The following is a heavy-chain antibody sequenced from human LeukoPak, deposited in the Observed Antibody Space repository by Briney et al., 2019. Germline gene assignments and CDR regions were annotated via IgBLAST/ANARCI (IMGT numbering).Heavy chain of an antibody. V-gene: IGHV3-23*01. CDR1: GFTFSSYA. J-gene: IGHJ4*02. CDR3: AKSRGYSYGYAETH. Sequence: GGSLRLSCAASGFTFSSYAMSWVRQAPGKGLEWVSAVSGSGGSTYYADSVKGRFTISRDNSQNTLYLQMHSLRAEDTAVYYCAKSRGYSYGYAETHWGQGTLVTVSS. D-gene: IGHD5-18*01. CDR2: VSGSGGST.